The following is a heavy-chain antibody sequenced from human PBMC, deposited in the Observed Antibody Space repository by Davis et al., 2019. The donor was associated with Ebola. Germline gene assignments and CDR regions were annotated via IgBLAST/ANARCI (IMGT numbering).Heavy chain of an antibody. D-gene: IGHD3-3*01. CDR3: ARDRPLDFFIGDYYGMDV. CDR2: ISSDSDYI. CDR1: GFTFSTYS. Sequence: GESLKIPCVAPGFTFSTYSMTWVRPAPGKALEWVSSISSDSDYIYYADSSKGRFTISRDNAQNSLYLQMNSLRAEDTAVYYCARDRPLDFFIGDYYGMDVWGQGTTVTVAS. V-gene: IGHV3-21*01. J-gene: IGHJ6*02.